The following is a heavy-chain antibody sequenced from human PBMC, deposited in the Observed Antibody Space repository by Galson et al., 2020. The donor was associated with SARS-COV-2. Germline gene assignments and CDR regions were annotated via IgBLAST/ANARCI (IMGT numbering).Heavy chain of an antibody. CDR3: AREKGVLRFLGGAFDI. J-gene: IGHJ3*02. V-gene: IGHV3-11*05. CDR2: ISSSSSYT. D-gene: IGHD3-3*01. Sequence: GGSLRLSCAASGFTFSDYYMSWIRQAPGKGLEWVSYISSSSSYTNYADSVKGRFTISRDNAKNSLYLQMNSLRAEDTAVYYCAREKGVLRFLGGAFDIWGQGKMVTVSS. CDR1: GFTFSDYY.